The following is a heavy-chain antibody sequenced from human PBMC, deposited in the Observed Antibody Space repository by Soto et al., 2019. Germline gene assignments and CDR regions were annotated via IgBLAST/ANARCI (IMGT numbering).Heavy chain of an antibody. CDR1: GYTFTSYG. CDR3: ARDGTDIVVVVAATEYYYYGMDV. V-gene: IGHV1-18*04. J-gene: IGHJ6*02. Sequence: ASVKVSCKASGYTFTSYGISWVRQAPGQGLEWMGWISAYNGNTNYAQKLQGRVTMTTDTSTSTVYMELRSLRSDDTAVYYCARDGTDIVVVVAATEYYYYGMDVWGQGTTVTVSS. D-gene: IGHD2-15*01. CDR2: ISAYNGNT.